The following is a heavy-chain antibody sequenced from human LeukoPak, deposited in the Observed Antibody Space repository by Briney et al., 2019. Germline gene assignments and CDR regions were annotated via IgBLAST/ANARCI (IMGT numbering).Heavy chain of an antibody. V-gene: IGHV1-24*01. CDR2: FDPEDGET. Sequence: ASVKVSCKASGYTFTGYYMHWVRQAPGKGLEWMGGFDPEDGETIYAQKFQGRVTMTEDTSTDTAYMELSSLRSEDTAVYYCATVSAEQIWHYWGQGTLVTVSS. J-gene: IGHJ4*02. D-gene: IGHD1-26*01. CDR1: GYTFTGYY. CDR3: ATVSAEQIWHY.